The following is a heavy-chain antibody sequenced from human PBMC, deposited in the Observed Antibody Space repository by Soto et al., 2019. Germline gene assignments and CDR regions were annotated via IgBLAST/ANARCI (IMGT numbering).Heavy chain of an antibody. CDR2: IYYSGST. CDR3: VRDHSSGSDY. D-gene: IGHD3-22*01. Sequence: SETLSLTSTVSGGSISSGDYYWSWIRQPPGKGLGWIGYIYYSGSTYYNPSLKSRVTISVDTSKNQFSLKLSSVTTADTAVYYCVRDHSSGSDYWGQGTLVTVSS. V-gene: IGHV4-30-4*01. CDR1: GGSISSGDYY. J-gene: IGHJ4*02.